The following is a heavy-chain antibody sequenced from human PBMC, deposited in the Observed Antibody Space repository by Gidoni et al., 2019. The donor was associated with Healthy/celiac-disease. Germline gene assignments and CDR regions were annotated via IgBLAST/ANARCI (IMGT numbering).Heavy chain of an antibody. Sequence: QVQLQESGPGLVKPSETLSLTCTVSGGSISSYYWSWIRQPPGKGLEWIGYIYYRGSTNYNPSLKSRVTMSVDTSKNQFSLKLSSVTAADTAVYYCARDYGSGSYRWFDPWGQGTLVTVSS. CDR1: GGSISSYY. D-gene: IGHD3-10*01. J-gene: IGHJ5*02. CDR3: ARDYGSGSYRWFDP. V-gene: IGHV4-59*01. CDR2: IYYRGST.